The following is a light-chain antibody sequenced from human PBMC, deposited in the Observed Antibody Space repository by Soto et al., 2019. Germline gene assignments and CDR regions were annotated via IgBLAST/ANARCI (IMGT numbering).Light chain of an antibody. V-gene: IGLV3-21*04. J-gene: IGLJ2*01. Sequence: SYELTQPPSVSVAPGKTASISCGGNNIGSKGVHWYQQKPGQAPVLVIYSDTDLPPVIPERFSGSSSANLATLTISRVEAGEESVYYFRVWDSGSAHVVFGGGTMLTVL. CDR2: SDT. CDR3: RVWDSGSAHVV. CDR1: NIGSKG.